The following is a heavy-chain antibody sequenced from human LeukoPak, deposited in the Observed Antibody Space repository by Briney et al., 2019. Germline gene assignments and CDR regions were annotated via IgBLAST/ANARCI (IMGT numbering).Heavy chain of an antibody. V-gene: IGHV3-21*06. D-gene: IGHD1-26*01. CDR2: ISSSSSYI. CDR1: GFTFSSYS. J-gene: IGHJ4*02. CDR3: ARDVPLMGASKTRYFDY. Sequence: PGGSLRLSGAASGFTFSSYSMNWVRQAPGKGLEWVSSISSSSSYIYYADSVKGRFTISRDNAKNSLYLQMSSLRAEDTAIYYCARDVPLMGASKTRYFDYWGQGTLVTVSS.